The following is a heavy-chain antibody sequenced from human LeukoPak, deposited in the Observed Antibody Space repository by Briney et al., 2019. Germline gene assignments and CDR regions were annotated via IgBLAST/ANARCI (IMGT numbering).Heavy chain of an antibody. CDR3: ASGFYDSSGPSDAFDI. Sequence: SVKVSCKASGGTFSSYAISWVRQAPGQGLEWMGGIIPIFGTANYAQKFQGRVTITADKSTSTAYMELSSLRSEDTAVYYCASGFYDSSGPSDAFDIWGQGTMVTVSS. CDR1: GGTFSSYA. J-gene: IGHJ3*02. D-gene: IGHD3-22*01. CDR2: IIPIFGTA. V-gene: IGHV1-69*06.